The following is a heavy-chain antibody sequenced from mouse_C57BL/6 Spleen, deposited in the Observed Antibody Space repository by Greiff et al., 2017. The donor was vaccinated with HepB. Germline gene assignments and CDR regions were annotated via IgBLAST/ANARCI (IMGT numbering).Heavy chain of an antibody. CDR2: IDPSDSYT. D-gene: IGHD4-1*01. CDR1: GYTFTSYW. Sequence: QVQLQQPGAELVKPGASVKLSCKASGYTFTSYWMQWVKQRPGQGLEWIGEIDPSDSYTNYNQKFKGKATLTVDTSSSTAYMQLSSLTSEDSAVYYCARKLTGRGAMDYWGQGTSVTVSS. J-gene: IGHJ4*01. V-gene: IGHV1-50*01. CDR3: ARKLTGRGAMDY.